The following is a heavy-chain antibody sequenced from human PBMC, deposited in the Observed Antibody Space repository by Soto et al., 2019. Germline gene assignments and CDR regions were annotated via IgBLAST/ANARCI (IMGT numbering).Heavy chain of an antibody. CDR1: GGSISISNW. V-gene: IGHV4-4*02. D-gene: IGHD1-26*01. CDR2: IHHSGST. J-gene: IGHJ6*03. CDR3: ARGGYYFYMDV. Sequence: QVQLQESGPGLVKPSETLSLTCAVSGGSISISNWWSWVRQTPGKGLEWIGKIHHSGSTNYSPSLTSRVIISVYKSKNQFSLKMNSVTAADTAVYYCARGGYYFYMDVWVKGTTVTVSS.